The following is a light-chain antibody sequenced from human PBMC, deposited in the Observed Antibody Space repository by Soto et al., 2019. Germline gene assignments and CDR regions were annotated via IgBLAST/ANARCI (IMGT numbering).Light chain of an antibody. J-gene: IGKJ1*01. CDR2: HAA. CDR3: QKYGSSPAM. V-gene: IGKV3-20*01. CDR1: QSVAGNY. Sequence: EIVLTQSPGTLSLSPGERATLSCRASQSVAGNYLAGPQQKAGQAPRILMYHAASRPAHIPDRFGGSGSATDFTLSSSRLEAEDFEVYFCQKYGSSPAMFGHGTKVEIK.